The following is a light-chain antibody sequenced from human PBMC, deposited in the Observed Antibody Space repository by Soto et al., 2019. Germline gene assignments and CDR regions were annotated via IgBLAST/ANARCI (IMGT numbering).Light chain of an antibody. V-gene: IGLV7-46*01. CDR3: LLTYSGSRI. CDR1: TGAVTSGHY. Sequence: QTVVTQEPSMTVSPGGTVTLTCGSSTGAVTSGHYPYWFQQKPGQAPRTLIYDTANKHSWTPARFSGSLLGDKAALTLSGAQPEDEADYYCLLTYSGSRIFGGGTKVTVL. J-gene: IGLJ2*01. CDR2: DTA.